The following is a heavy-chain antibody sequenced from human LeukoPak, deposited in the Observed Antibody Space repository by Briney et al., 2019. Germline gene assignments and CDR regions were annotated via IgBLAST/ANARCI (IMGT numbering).Heavy chain of an antibody. J-gene: IGHJ5*02. CDR3: ARRLTQYDCFDP. Sequence: PSQTLSLTCAISGDSVSSNSVTWNWIRQSPSRGLEWLGRTYYRSTWYNDYAVSVRGRITVNPATSKNQFSLHLNSVTPEDTAVYYCARRLTQYDCFDPWGQGILVTVSS. V-gene: IGHV6-1*01. D-gene: IGHD2-2*01. CDR1: GDSVSSNSVT. CDR2: TYYRSTWYN.